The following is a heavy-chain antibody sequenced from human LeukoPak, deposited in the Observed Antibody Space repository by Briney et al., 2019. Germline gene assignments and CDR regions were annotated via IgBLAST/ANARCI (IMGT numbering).Heavy chain of an antibody. V-gene: IGHV1-18*01. D-gene: IGHD3-22*01. CDR1: GYTFTSYG. CDR2: ISAYNGNT. Sequence: ASVKVSCKASGYTFTSYGISWVRQAPGQGLEWMGRISAYNGNTNYAQKLQGRVTITRDTSASTAYMELSSLRSEDTAVYYCAGRSGNYYDSSGYYHAFDIWGQGTMVTVSS. CDR3: AGRSGNYYDSSGYYHAFDI. J-gene: IGHJ3*02.